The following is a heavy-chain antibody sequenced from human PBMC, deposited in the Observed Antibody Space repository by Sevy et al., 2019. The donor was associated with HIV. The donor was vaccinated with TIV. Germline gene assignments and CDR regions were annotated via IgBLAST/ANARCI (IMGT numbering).Heavy chain of an antibody. Sequence: GGSLRLSCAVSGFIFSDYAMHWVHQAPGKGLEWVAVISDDANNKYYADSAKGRFTISRDNSKNTLYLQMHSLRAEDTAVYYCGRDGSLGDYFDYWGQGTLVTVSS. CDR2: ISDDANNK. CDR1: GFIFSDYA. V-gene: IGHV3-30-3*01. CDR3: GRDGSLGDYFDY. J-gene: IGHJ4*02. D-gene: IGHD6-19*01.